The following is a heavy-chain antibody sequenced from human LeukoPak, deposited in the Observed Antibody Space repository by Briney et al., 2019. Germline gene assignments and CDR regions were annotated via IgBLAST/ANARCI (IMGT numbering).Heavy chain of an antibody. CDR2: IYYSGST. V-gene: IGHV4-39*07. Sequence: SETLSLTCTVSGGSISSSSYYWGWIRQPPGKGLEWIGSIYYSGSTYYNPSLKSRVTISVDTSKNQFSLKLSSVTAADTAVYYCARLYLTVPRGNYYYYVDVWGKGATVTVSS. D-gene: IGHD2-2*01. CDR3: ARLYLTVPRGNYYYYVDV. CDR1: GGSISSSSYY. J-gene: IGHJ6*03.